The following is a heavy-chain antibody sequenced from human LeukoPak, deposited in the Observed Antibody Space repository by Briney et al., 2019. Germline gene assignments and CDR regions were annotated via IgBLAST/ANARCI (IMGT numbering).Heavy chain of an antibody. CDR3: VRDYQFIQEV. D-gene: IGHD2-2*01. J-gene: IGHJ6*02. V-gene: IGHV3-74*01. CDR1: GFTVSSYW. Sequence: GGSLRLSCAASGFTVSSYWMLWVRQAPGKGLMWVSLISTDGKSTRYAESVKGRFTISRDNAKNALYLQMDILRVEDTALYFCVRDYQFIQEVWGQGTTVTVSS. CDR2: ISTDGKST.